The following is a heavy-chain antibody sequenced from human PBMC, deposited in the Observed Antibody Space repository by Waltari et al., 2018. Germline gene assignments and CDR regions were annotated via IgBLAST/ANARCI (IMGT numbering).Heavy chain of an antibody. Sequence: QVQLVESGGGVVQPGRSLRLSCAASGIRFSIFGMQWVRQAPGKGLEWVALTWFDGSKQSYADSVKGRFTSSRDNSKNTLYLKRNSLRADDTAVYYCTRLYGDYYFDYWGQGTLVTVSS. D-gene: IGHD4-17*01. CDR3: TRLYGDYYFDY. V-gene: IGHV3-33*03. J-gene: IGHJ4*02. CDR1: GIRFSIFG. CDR2: TWFDGSKQ.